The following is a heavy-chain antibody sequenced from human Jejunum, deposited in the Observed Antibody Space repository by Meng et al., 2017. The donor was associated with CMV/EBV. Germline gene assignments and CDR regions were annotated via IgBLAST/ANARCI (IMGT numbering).Heavy chain of an antibody. Sequence: LKEVDSPLVKPTPPLTLPCTFSGLPSISSGVGLCWFRQPPVKALEWLALIYWDDDKRYSPSLRSRLTITKDTSKNEVVLTMTNMDPVDTGTYYCAHFVGGYYPSRPDYWGQGTLVTVSS. D-gene: IGHD1-26*01. CDR2: IYWDDDK. J-gene: IGHJ4*02. V-gene: IGHV2-5*02. CDR3: AHFVGGYYPSRPDY. CDR1: GLPSISSGVG.